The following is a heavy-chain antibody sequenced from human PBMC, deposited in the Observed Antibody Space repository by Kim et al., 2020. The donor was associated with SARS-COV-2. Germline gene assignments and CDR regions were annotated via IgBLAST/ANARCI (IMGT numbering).Heavy chain of an antibody. D-gene: IGHD6-6*01. CDR2: IDWDDDK. CDR1: GFSLSTSGMC. V-gene: IGHV2-70*01. CDR3: ARILEVPTSGDYYYYYGMDV. J-gene: IGHJ6*02. Sequence: SGPTLVNPTQTLTLTCTFSGFSLSTSGMCVSWIRQPPGKALEWLALIDWDDDKYYSTSLKTRLTISKDTSKNQVVLTMTNMDPVDTATYYCARILEVPTSGDYYYYYGMDVWGQGTTVTVSS.